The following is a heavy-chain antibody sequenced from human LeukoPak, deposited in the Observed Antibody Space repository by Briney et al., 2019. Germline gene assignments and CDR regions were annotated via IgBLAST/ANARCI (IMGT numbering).Heavy chain of an antibody. CDR2: IKEDGTRR. J-gene: IGHJ6*02. CDR3: AKTLGDYVGYYYYGLDV. Sequence: PGGSLRLSCAASGFTFSSHWMTWVRQAPRKGLEWVANIKEDGTRRNYVDSVKGRFTISRDNAKNSLYLQMSGLRAEDTAVYYCAKTLGDYVGYYYYGLDVWGQGTTVTVSS. D-gene: IGHD4-17*01. V-gene: IGHV3-7*03. CDR1: GFTFSSHW.